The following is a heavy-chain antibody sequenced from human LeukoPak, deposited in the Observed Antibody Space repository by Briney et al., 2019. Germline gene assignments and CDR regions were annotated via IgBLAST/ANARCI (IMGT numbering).Heavy chain of an antibody. Sequence: GGSLRLSCAASRFTFSSYAMSWVRQAPGKGLEWVSAISGSGGSTYYADSVKGRFTISRDNSKNTLYLQMNSLRAEDTAVYYCAKETDIVVVPAATWFDPWGQGTLVTVSS. D-gene: IGHD2-2*01. CDR3: AKETDIVVVPAATWFDP. CDR2: ISGSGGST. V-gene: IGHV3-23*01. J-gene: IGHJ5*02. CDR1: RFTFSSYA.